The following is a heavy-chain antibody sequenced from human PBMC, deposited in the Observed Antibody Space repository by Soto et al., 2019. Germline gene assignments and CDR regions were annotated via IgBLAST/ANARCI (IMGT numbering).Heavy chain of an antibody. CDR2: ISYDGGNK. D-gene: IGHD5-12*01. CDR3: ARARDGYNYVSPIVY. Sequence: GGSLRLSCAAPGFTFSSYAMHWVRQAPGKGLEWVAVISYDGGNKYYADSVKGRFTISRDNSKNTLYLQMNSLRAEDTAVYYCARARDGYNYVSPIVYWGQGTLVTVSS. CDR1: GFTFSSYA. V-gene: IGHV3-30-3*01. J-gene: IGHJ4*02.